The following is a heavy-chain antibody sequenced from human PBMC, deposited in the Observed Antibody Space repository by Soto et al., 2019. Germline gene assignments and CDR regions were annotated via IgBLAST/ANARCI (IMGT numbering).Heavy chain of an antibody. D-gene: IGHD3-3*01. CDR3: ARATFFGVVKFGVSYFDY. CDR2: ISYSGST. Sequence: QVQLQESGPGLAKPSETLSLTCTVSGGSVRSGSFYWSWIRQPPGKGLEWIGYISYSGSTNYNPSPKSRVTISADTSKNQFSLKLSSVTAADTALYYCARATFFGVVKFGVSYFDYWGQGTLVTVSS. V-gene: IGHV4-61*01. J-gene: IGHJ4*02. CDR1: GGSVRSGSFY.